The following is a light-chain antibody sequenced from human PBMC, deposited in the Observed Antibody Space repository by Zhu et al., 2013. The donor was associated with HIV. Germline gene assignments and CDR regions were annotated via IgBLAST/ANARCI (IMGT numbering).Light chain of an antibody. CDR2: GAS. CDR1: QSVSASY. CDR3: HQYDNLPYT. J-gene: IGKJ2*01. V-gene: IGKV3D-20*01. Sequence: EIVLTQSPATLSLSPGERATLSCGASQSVSASYIAWYQQKPGXAPRLLXYGASTRATGIPARFSGSGSGAEFTLTISSLQPEDIATYYCHQYDNLPYTFGQGTKLEIK.